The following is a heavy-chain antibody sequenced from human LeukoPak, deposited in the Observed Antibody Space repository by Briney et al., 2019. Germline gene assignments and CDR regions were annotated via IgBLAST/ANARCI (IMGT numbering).Heavy chain of an antibody. CDR1: GGSISSYY. J-gene: IGHJ4*02. CDR3: VCGYSYRELDY. Sequence: SETLSLTCTVSGGSISSYYWSWIRQPPGKGLEWIGYIYYSGSTNYNPSLKSRVTISVDTSKNQFSLKLSSVTAADTAVYYCVCGYSYRELDYWGQGTLVTVSS. V-gene: IGHV4-59*01. CDR2: IYYSGST. D-gene: IGHD5-18*01.